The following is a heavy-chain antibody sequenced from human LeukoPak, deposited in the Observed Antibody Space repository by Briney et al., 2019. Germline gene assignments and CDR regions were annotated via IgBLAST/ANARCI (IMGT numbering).Heavy chain of an antibody. D-gene: IGHD2-15*01. Sequence: PGGSLRLSCAASGFTFSSYSMNWVRQAPGKGLEWVSSISSSRSYIYYADSVKGRFTISRDNAKNSLYLQMNSLRAEDTAVYYCARVIRVAIDAFDIWGQGTMVTVSS. V-gene: IGHV3-21*01. J-gene: IGHJ3*02. CDR3: ARVIRVAIDAFDI. CDR2: ISSSRSYI. CDR1: GFTFSSYS.